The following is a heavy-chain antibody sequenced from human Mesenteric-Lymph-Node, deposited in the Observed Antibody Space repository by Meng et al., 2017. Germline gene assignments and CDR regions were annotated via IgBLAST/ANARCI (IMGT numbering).Heavy chain of an antibody. CDR2: ISSSSTNI. V-gene: IGHV3-21*01. CDR1: GFTFCRYT. Sequence: LLLVASGGGLAKPGGSLRFTCAASGFTFCRYTMTWVRQAPGKGLEWISSISSSSTNIYYSDSMRGRVTISRDNVENSLHLQVNSLRAEDTAVYYCARISESRFDPWGRGTLVTVSS. CDR3: ARISESRFDP. J-gene: IGHJ5*02. D-gene: IGHD2/OR15-2a*01.